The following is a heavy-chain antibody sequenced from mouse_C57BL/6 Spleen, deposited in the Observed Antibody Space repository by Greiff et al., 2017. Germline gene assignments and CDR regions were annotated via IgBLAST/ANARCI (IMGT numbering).Heavy chain of an antibody. J-gene: IGHJ4*01. CDR3: ARGYGNHYYAMDY. D-gene: IGHD2-10*02. CDR2: ISSGSSTI. CDR1: GFTFSDYG. V-gene: IGHV5-17*01. Sequence: EVKLMESGGGLVKPGGSLKLSCAASGFTFSDYGMHWVRQAPEKGLEWVAYISSGSSTIYYADTVKGRFTISRDNAKNTLFLQMTSLRSEDTAMYYCARGYGNHYYAMDYWGQGTSVTVSS.